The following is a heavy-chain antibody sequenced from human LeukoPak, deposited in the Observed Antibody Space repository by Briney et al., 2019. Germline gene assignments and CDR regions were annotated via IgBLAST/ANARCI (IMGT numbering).Heavy chain of an antibody. CDR1: GFTFSSYS. J-gene: IGHJ3*02. V-gene: IGHV3-21*01. D-gene: IGHD2-2*01. CDR2: ISSSSSCI. Sequence: SGGSLRLSRAASGFTFSSYSMNWVRQAPGKGLEWVSSISSSSSCIYYADSVKGRFTISRDNAKNSLYLQMNSLRAEDTAVYYCASTSWGVPAAKGAFDIWGQGTMVTVSS. CDR3: ASTSWGVPAAKGAFDI.